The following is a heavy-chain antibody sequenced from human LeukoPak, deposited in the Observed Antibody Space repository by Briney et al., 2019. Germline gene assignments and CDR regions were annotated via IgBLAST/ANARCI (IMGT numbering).Heavy chain of an antibody. V-gene: IGHV3-23*01. D-gene: IGHD1-26*01. CDR3: AKVGSGNHAFDF. J-gene: IGHJ3*01. CDR1: GFTFSSYA. CDR2: STGSGGTT. Sequence: PGGSLRLSCAASGFTFSSYAMTWVRQAPGKGLEWVSASTGSGGTTYYADSVMGRFTISRDNSKNTLYLQMNSLGAVDTAVYYCAKVGSGNHAFDFWGQGTMVTVSS.